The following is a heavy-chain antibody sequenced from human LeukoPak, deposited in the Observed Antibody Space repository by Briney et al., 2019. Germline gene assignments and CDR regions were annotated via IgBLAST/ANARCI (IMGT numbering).Heavy chain of an antibody. Sequence: SETLSLTCGVYGGPFSGYYWSWIRQPPGKGLEWIGEITHSGSTNNNPSLKSRVTISVDTSRNHFSLKLNSVTAADTAVYYCARVDYGEGLNIWGQGTLVTVSS. CDR2: ITHSGST. J-gene: IGHJ4*02. CDR1: GGPFSGYY. D-gene: IGHD4-17*01. CDR3: ARVDYGEGLNI. V-gene: IGHV4-34*01.